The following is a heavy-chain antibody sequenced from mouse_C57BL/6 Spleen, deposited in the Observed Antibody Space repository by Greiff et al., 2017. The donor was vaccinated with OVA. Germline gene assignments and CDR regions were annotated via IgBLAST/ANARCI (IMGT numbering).Heavy chain of an antibody. V-gene: IGHV1-42*01. CDR1: GYSFTGYY. Sequence: EVQLQQSGPELVKPGASVKISCKASGYSFTGYYMNWVKQSPEKSLEWIGEINPSTGGTTYNQKFKAKATLTVDKPSSTAYMQLKSLTSEDSAVYYCARSSYDCSSRRENWYFDVWGTGTTVTVSS. J-gene: IGHJ1*03. D-gene: IGHD1-1*01. CDR3: ARSSYDCSSRRENWYFDV. CDR2: INPSTGGT.